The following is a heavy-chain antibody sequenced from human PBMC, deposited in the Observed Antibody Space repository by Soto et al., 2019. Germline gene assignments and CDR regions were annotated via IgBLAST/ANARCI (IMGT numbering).Heavy chain of an antibody. D-gene: IGHD3-3*01. CDR3: ASTPRLRFLEWLFDY. J-gene: IGHJ4*02. CDR1: GGTFSSYA. CDR2: IIPIFGKA. V-gene: IGHV1-69*01. Sequence: QVQLVQSGAEVKKPGSSVKVSCKASGGTFSSYAISWVRQAPGQGLEWMGGIIPIFGKANYAQKFHGRVTITADESTSTAYMELRSLRSEDTAVYYCASTPRLRFLEWLFDYWGQGTLVTVSS.